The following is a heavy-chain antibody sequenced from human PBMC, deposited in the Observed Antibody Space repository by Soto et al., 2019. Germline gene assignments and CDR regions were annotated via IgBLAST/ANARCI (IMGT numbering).Heavy chain of an antibody. CDR3: AKDSYDYIWGRLGYFDY. CDR1: GFTFSSYG. V-gene: IGHV3-30*18. D-gene: IGHD3-16*01. CDR2: ISYDGSNN. Sequence: QVQLVESGGGVVQPGRSLRLSCAASGFTFSSYGMHWVRQAPGKGLEWVAVISYDGSNNYYADSVKGRFTISRDNAQNTLYLQMNSMRAEDTAVYYWAKDSYDYIWGRLGYFDYWGQGTLVTVSS. J-gene: IGHJ4*02.